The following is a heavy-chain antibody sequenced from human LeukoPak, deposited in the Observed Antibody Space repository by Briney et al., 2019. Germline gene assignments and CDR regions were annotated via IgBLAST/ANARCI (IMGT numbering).Heavy chain of an antibody. CDR3: ARRSIAAVRTFDY. D-gene: IGHD6-13*01. V-gene: IGHV4-39*01. CDR2: IYYSGST. J-gene: IGHJ4*02. CDR1: GGSISSSSYY. Sequence: SETLSLTCTVSGGSISSSSYYWGWIRQPPGKGLEWIGSIYYSGSTYYNPSLKSRATISVDTSKNQFSLKLSSVTAADTAVYYCARRSIAAVRTFDYWGQGTLVTVSS.